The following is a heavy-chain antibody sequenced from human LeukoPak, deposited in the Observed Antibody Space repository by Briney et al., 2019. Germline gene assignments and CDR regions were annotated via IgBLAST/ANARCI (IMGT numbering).Heavy chain of an antibody. CDR2: ISAYNGNT. V-gene: IGHV1-18*01. D-gene: IGHD6-19*01. CDR3: ARVPPSGLGPQLDY. CDR1: GYTFTSYD. Sequence: GASVKVSCKASGYTFTSYDINWVRQAPGQGLEWMGWISAYNGNTNYAQKLQGRVTMTTDTSTSTAYMELRSLRSDDTAVYYCARVPPSGLGPQLDYWGQGTLVTVSS. J-gene: IGHJ4*02.